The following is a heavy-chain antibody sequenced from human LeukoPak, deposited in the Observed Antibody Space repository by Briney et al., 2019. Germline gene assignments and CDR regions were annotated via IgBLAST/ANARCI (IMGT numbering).Heavy chain of an antibody. J-gene: IGHJ4*02. CDR2: INHSGST. CDR1: GGSISSYY. D-gene: IGHD3-10*01. Sequence: PSETLSLTCTVSGGSISSYYWSWIRQPPGKGLEWIGEINHSGSTNYNPSLKSRVTISVDTSKNQFSLKLSSVTAADTAVYYCARRTYYYGSGSLVYFDYWGQGTLVTVSS. V-gene: IGHV4-34*01. CDR3: ARRTYYYGSGSLVYFDY.